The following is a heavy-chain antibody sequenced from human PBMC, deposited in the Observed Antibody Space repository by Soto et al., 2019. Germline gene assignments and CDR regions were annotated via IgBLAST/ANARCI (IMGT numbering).Heavy chain of an antibody. CDR3: AKDIAARQSFYFDY. V-gene: IGHV3-11*01. D-gene: IGHD6-6*01. CDR2: ISSSGSTI. CDR1: GFTFSDYY. Sequence: QVQLVESGGGLVKPGGSLRLSCAASGFTFSDYYMSWIRQAPGKGLEWVSYISSSGSTIYYADSVKGRFTISGDNAKNSLYLQMNSLRTEDTALYYCAKDIAARQSFYFDYWGQGTLVTVSS. J-gene: IGHJ4*02.